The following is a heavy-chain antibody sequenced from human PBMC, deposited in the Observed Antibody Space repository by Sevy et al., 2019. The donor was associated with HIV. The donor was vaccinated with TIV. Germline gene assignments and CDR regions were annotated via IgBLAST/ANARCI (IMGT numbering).Heavy chain of an antibody. D-gene: IGHD3-22*01. J-gene: IGHJ4*02. CDR2: VSYGGST. CDR3: ARQKVRSAYYYDTSGRQGKADFDS. V-gene: IGHV4-39*01. CDR1: GGSIGSNSFY. Sequence: SETLSLTCTVSGGSIGSNSFYWGWIRQPPGKELEWIGTVSYGGSTYYNPSLRSRVTISVDATKKQFSLKLSSVTAAYTAVYYCARQKVRSAYYYDTSGRQGKADFDSWGQGTLVTVSS.